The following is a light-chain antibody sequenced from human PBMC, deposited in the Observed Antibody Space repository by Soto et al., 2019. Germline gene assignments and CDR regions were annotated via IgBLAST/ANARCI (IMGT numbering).Light chain of an antibody. CDR3: SSYTNSGSV. V-gene: IGLV2-14*01. J-gene: IGLJ2*01. Sequence: QSALTQPASVSGSPGQSITISWTGTSSDVGGYNYVSWYQQHPDKAPKLLIYEVSNRPSGVSNRFSGSKSGNTASLTIYGLQAEDEADYYCSSYTNSGSVFGGGTKVTVL. CDR2: EVS. CDR1: SSDVGGYNY.